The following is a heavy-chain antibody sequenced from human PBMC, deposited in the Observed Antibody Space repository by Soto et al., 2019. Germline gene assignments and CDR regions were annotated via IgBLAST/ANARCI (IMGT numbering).Heavy chain of an antibody. D-gene: IGHD3-16*02. J-gene: IGHJ3*02. CDR3: ARTPNYDYVWGSYRQTDAFDI. CDR1: GYSFTSYW. V-gene: IGHV5-10-1*01. CDR2: IDPSDSYT. Sequence: PGESLKISCKGSGYSFTSYWISWVRQMPGKGLEWMGRIDPSDSYTNYSPSFQGHVTISADKSISTAYLQWGSLKASDTAMYYCARTPNYDYVWGSYRQTDAFDIWGQGTMVTVSS.